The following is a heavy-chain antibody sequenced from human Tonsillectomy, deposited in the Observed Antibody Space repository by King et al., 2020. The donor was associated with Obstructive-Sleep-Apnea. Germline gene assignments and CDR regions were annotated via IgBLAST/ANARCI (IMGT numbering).Heavy chain of an antibody. CDR2: ISDSGSST. V-gene: IGHV3-23*04. D-gene: IGHD2-21*02. CDR3: AKDDGTYCGGDCQPPLDY. J-gene: IGHJ4*02. CDR1: EFTFANYG. Sequence: VQLVESGGGLVQPGGSLRLSCAASEFTFANYGMGWVRQAPGKGLEWVSSISDSGSSTYYAGSVRGRFTISRDNSKNTLFLQMNSLRADDTAVYYWAKDDGTYCGGDCQPPLDYWGQGTLVTVSS.